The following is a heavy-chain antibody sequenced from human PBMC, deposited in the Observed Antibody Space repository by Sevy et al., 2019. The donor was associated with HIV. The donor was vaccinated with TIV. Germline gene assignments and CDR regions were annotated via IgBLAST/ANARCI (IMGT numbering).Heavy chain of an antibody. D-gene: IGHD2-2*02. CDR3: AREGCTHTHDY. J-gene: IGHJ4*02. CDR1: GFTFAKYS. CDR2: FSFGCGRI. V-gene: IGHV3-23*01. Sequence: GGSLRLSCAASGFTFAKYSMSWLRQAPGKGLEWVSTFSFGCGRINYADSVKGRFTISRDDSKNTLYLQMNSLRAEDTATYFCAREGCTHTHDYWGQGTLVTVSS.